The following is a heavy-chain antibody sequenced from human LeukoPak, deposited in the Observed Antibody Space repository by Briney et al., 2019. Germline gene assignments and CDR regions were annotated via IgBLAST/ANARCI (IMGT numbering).Heavy chain of an antibody. CDR1: GLTFSSYE. D-gene: IGHD1-20*01. V-gene: IGHV3-48*03. Sequence: PGGSLRLSCAASGLTFSSYEMNWVRQAPGKGLEWVSFISSGGGATYYVDSVKGRLTISRDNAKNSLYLQMNSLRADDTAVYYCARVTGYWDSGNYYFDYWGQGALVTVSS. J-gene: IGHJ4*02. CDR2: ISSGGGAT. CDR3: ARVTGYWDSGNYYFDY.